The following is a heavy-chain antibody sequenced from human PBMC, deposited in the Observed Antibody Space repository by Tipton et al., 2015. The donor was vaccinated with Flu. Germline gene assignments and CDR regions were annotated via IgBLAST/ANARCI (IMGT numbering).Heavy chain of an antibody. J-gene: IGHJ4*02. CDR2: ISHSGTT. V-gene: IGHV4-38-2*02. D-gene: IGHD1-26*01. Sequence: TLSLTCSVSGYSIRNGYHWGWIRQPPGKGLEWIGSISHSGTTSYNPSLKSRVTISLDTSKNQFSLRLTSMTAADTAVYYCARDRWEYASGFDSWGQGSPVTVSP. CDR3: ARDRWEYASGFDS. CDR1: GYSIRNGYH.